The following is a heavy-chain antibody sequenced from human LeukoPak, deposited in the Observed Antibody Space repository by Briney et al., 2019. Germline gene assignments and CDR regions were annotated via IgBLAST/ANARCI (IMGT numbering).Heavy chain of an antibody. CDR1: GYNFRSYY. CDR2: INPGGDYT. D-gene: IGHD6-6*01. J-gene: IGHJ4*02. Sequence: GASVKVSCKASGYNFRSYYINWVRQAPGQGLEWMGLINPGGDYTKYAQTFQGRVTMTRDTSTNTVYMHLSSLRSEDTAIYYCAREGSRSSLGGYGYWGQGTLVTVSS. V-gene: IGHV1-46*01. CDR3: AREGSRSSLGGYGY.